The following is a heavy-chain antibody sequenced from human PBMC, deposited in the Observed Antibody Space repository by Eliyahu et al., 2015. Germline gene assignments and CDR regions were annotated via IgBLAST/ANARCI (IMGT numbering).Heavy chain of an antibody. J-gene: IGHJ3*02. CDR1: GYTFTSYA. CDR3: ARGCSSTSCQDAFDI. V-gene: IGHV1-3*01. D-gene: IGHD2-2*01. CDR2: INAGHGNT. Sequence: QVQLVQSGAEVKKPGASVKVSCKASGYTFTSYAMHWVRQAPGQRLEWMGWINAGHGNTKYSQKFQGRVTITRDTSASTAYMELSSLRSEDTAVYYCARGCSSTSCQDAFDIWGQGTMVTVSS.